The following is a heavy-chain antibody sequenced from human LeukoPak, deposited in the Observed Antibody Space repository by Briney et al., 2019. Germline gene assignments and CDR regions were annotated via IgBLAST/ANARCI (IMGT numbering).Heavy chain of an antibody. CDR1: GGSISSYY. V-gene: IGHV4-4*07. Sequence: PETLSLTCTVSGGSISSYYWGWIRQPAGRGLEWIGRIYTSGSTNYNPSLKSRVTMSVDTSKNQFSLKLSSVTAADTAVYYCARSYDYYDSSGYWGDAFDIWGQGTMVTVSS. CDR3: ARSYDYYDSSGYWGDAFDI. CDR2: IYTSGST. J-gene: IGHJ3*02. D-gene: IGHD3-22*01.